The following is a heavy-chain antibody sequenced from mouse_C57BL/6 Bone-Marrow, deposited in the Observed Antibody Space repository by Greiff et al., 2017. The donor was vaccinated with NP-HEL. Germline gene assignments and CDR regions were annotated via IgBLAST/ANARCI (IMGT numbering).Heavy chain of an antibody. CDR3: ARDSSGYHYAMDY. V-gene: IGHV5-2*01. J-gene: IGHJ4*01. Sequence: DVKLVESGGGLVQPGESPKLSCESNEYEFPSHDMSWVRKTPEKRLELVAAINSDGGSTYYPDTMERRFIISRDNTKKTLYLQMSSLRSEDTALYYCARDSSGYHYAMDYWGQGTSVTVSS. CDR1: EYEFPSHD. D-gene: IGHD3-2*02. CDR2: INSDGGST.